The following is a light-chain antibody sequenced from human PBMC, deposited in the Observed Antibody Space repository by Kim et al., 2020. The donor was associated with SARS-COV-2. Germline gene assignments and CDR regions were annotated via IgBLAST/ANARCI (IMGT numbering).Light chain of an antibody. CDR2: NVS. CDR3: CSYAGRYTWV. V-gene: IGLV2-11*01. Sequence: QSALTQPRSVSGSPGQSVTISCTGTSSDIGGYNYVSWYQQHPGKAPKLIIYNVSERPSGVPDRFSGSKSGNTASLTISGLQAEDEVDYYCCSYAGRYTWVFGGGTQLTVL. CDR1: SSDIGGYNY. J-gene: IGLJ3*02.